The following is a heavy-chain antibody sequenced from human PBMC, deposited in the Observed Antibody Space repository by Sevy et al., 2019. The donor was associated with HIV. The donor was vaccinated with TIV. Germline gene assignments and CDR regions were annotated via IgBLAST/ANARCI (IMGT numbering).Heavy chain of an antibody. CDR1: GFTFSSYG. D-gene: IGHD6-6*01. Sequence: GGCLRLSCAASGFTFSSYGMHWVRQAPGKGLEWVAFIQYDGSNKYYSDSVKGRFTVSRDSSKNTLYLQLNSLRGDDTALYYCAKDGTDFLAAPYSWFDPWGQGTLVTVSS. J-gene: IGHJ5*02. V-gene: IGHV3-30*02. CDR2: IQYDGSNK. CDR3: AKDGTDFLAAPYSWFDP.